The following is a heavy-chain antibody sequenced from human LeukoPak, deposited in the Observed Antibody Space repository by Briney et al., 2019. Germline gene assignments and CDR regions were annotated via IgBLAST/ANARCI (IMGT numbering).Heavy chain of an antibody. CDR3: ERADFWSGSPVGSFDY. J-gene: IGHJ4*02. Sequence: GGSVKVSCTASGYTFASYGMSWVRQAPGQGLEWMGWISGYSGSTNYAHTVQGRVTITTDTSTSTDYMELRSLRADDTAVYYCERADFWSGSPVGSFDYWGQGTLVTVSS. CDR1: GYTFASYG. CDR2: ISGYSGST. D-gene: IGHD3-3*01. V-gene: IGHV1-18*01.